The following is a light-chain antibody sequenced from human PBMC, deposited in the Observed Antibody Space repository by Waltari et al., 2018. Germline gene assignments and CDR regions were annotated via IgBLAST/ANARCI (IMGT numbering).Light chain of an antibody. V-gene: IGKV1-5*03. CDR1: QSITTW. J-gene: IGKJ2*01. Sequence: DIQMTQSPSTLSASVGDRVIITCRASQSITTWLAWYQHKPGKAPDLLISNSFTLQHGVPSRFSGSGSGTEFTLTISSLQPDDFATYYCQHYHSYPVTFGQGTKVEIK. CDR3: QHYHSYPVT. CDR2: NSF.